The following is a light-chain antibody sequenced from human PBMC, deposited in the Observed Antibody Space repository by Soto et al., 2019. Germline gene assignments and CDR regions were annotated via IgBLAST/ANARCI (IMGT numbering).Light chain of an antibody. CDR3: LQRNNWPPWT. Sequence: VLTQSPATLSLSPGERATLSCRASQNVGTFLAWYQLKPGQAPRLVIFDASNRAAGIPDRFSGSGSGTDFTLTISGLEPEDFALYDCLQRNNWPPWTFGQGTKVEIK. CDR2: DAS. J-gene: IGKJ1*01. V-gene: IGKV3-11*01. CDR1: QNVGTF.